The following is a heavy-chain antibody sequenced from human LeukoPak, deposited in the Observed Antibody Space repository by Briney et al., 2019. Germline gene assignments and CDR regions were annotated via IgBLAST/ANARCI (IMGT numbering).Heavy chain of an antibody. V-gene: IGHV4-34*01. CDR2: INHSGST. CDR1: GGSISSYY. D-gene: IGHD3-10*01. CDR3: ARGSGSYYHLDY. Sequence: PSETLSLTCTVSGGSISSYYWSWIRQPAGKGLEWIGEINHSGSTNYNPSLKSRVTISVDTSKNQFSLKLSSVTAADTAVYYCARGSGSYYHLDYWGQGTLVTVSS. J-gene: IGHJ4*02.